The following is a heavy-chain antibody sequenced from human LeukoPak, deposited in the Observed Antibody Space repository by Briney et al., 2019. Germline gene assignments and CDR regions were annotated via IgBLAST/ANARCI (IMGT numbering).Heavy chain of an antibody. CDR3: AKDMHSCGWYGFDY. CDR1: GFTFDDYA. D-gene: IGHD6-19*01. CDR2: ISWNSGSI. Sequence: GGSLRLSCAASGFTFDDYAMHWGRQAPGKGLEWVSGISWNSGSIGYADSVKGRFTISRDNAKNSLYLQMNSLRAEDTALYYCAKDMHSCGWYGFDYWGQGTLVTVSS. V-gene: IGHV3-9*01. J-gene: IGHJ4*02.